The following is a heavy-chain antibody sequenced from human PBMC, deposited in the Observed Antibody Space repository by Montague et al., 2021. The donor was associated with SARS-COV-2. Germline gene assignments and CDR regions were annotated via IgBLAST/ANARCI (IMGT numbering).Heavy chain of an antibody. CDR3: ARGIVGATVPLDYYYGMDV. V-gene: IGHV3-20*04. CDR1: GFTFGDHG. J-gene: IGHJ6*02. D-gene: IGHD1-26*01. CDR2: INWNGGST. Sequence: SLRLSCAASGFTFGDHGMSLVRQAPGKGLEWVSGINWNGGSTGYADSVKGRFTISRDNAKNSLYMQMNSLRAEDTALYYCARGIVGATVPLDYYYGMDVWGQGTTVTVSS.